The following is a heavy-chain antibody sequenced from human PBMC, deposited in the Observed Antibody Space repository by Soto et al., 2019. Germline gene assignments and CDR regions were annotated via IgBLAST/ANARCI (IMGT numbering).Heavy chain of an antibody. Sequence: SQRLRWGAAEVTCVGYAMHCVSQAPGKGLEYVSAISSNGGSTYYANSVKGRFTISRDNSKNTLYLQMGSLRAEDMAVYYCARGPGYYFDYWGQGTLVTVSS. CDR1: EVTCVGYA. CDR2: ISSNGGST. CDR3: ARGPGYYFDY. J-gene: IGHJ4*02. V-gene: IGHV3-64*01.